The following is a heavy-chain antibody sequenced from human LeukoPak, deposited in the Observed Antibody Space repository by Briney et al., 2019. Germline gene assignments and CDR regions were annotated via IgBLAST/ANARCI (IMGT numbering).Heavy chain of an antibody. CDR3: ARHSTHFWSGLDWFDP. J-gene: IGHJ5*02. V-gene: IGHV4-38-2*01. CDR1: GYSISSGYY. D-gene: IGHD3-3*02. Sequence: SETLSLTCAVSGYSISSGYYWGWIRQPPGKGLEWIGSIYHSGSTYYNPSLKSRVTISVDTSKNQFSLKLSSVTAADTAVYYCARHSTHFWSGLDWFDPWGQGTLVTVSS. CDR2: IYHSGST.